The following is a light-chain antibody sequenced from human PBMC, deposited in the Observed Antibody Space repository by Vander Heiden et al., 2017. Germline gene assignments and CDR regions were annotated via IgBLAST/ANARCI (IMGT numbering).Light chain of an antibody. CDR3: SSYADTAKVV. J-gene: IGLJ2*01. CDR1: SSDVGSHNS. CDR2: DVT. V-gene: IGLV2-8*01. Sequence: QSALTQPPAASGSPGQSVTISCTGTSSDVGSHNSVSWYQQYPGKAPTLLIYDVTKRPSGVPDRFSGSKSGNTASLTVSGLQAEDEADYFCSSYADTAKVVFGGGTKLTVL.